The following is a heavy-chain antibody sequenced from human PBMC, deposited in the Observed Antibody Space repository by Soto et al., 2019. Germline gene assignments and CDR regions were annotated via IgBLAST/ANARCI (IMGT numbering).Heavy chain of an antibody. V-gene: IGHV4-30-4*01. J-gene: IGHJ5*02. Sequence: SETLSLTCTVSGGSINSGDYYWSWIRQPPGKGLDWIGYIYYSGSAQYNPSLKSRATISIDTSNNQFSLELSSVTAADTAVYYCARVELGFCRRITCSPLDPWGQGTLVTVSS. D-gene: IGHD3-10*01. CDR3: ARVELGFCRRITCSPLDP. CDR1: GGSINSGDYY. CDR2: IYYSGSA.